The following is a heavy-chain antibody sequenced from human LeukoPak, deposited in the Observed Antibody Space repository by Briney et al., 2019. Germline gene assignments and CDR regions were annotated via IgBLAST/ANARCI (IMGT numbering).Heavy chain of an antibody. Sequence: SETLSLTCTVSGGSISSGDCYWSWIRQPPGKGLEWIGYIYYSGSTYYNPSLKSRVTISVDTSKNQFSLKLSSVTAADTAVYYCARVRGSSWYFAFDPWGQGTLVTVSS. D-gene: IGHD6-13*01. CDR2: IYYSGST. V-gene: IGHV4-30-4*08. J-gene: IGHJ5*02. CDR3: ARVRGSSWYFAFDP. CDR1: GGSISSGDCY.